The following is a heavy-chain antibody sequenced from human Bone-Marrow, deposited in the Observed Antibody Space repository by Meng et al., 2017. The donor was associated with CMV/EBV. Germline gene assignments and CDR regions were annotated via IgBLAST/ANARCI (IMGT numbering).Heavy chain of an antibody. Sequence: GGSLRLSCAASGFTFSSYVMTWVRQAPGKGLEWVSGIGASGGSTYYADSVKGRFTISRDNSKNTLYLQMNSLRAEDTAVYYCATAGGGYKFDPWGQGTLVTVSS. CDR3: ATAGGGYKFDP. V-gene: IGHV3-23*01. J-gene: IGHJ5*02. CDR2: IGASGGST. D-gene: IGHD3-22*01. CDR1: GFTFSSYV.